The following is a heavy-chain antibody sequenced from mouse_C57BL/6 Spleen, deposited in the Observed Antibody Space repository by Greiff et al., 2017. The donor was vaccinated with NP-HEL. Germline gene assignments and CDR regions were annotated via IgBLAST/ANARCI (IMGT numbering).Heavy chain of an antibody. V-gene: IGHV1-53*01. CDR3: ARWPYYYGSSPAWFAY. J-gene: IGHJ3*01. D-gene: IGHD1-1*01. CDR1: GYTFTSYW. Sequence: QVQLQQPGTELVKPGASVKLSCKASGYTFTSYWMHWVKQRPGQGLEWIGNINPSNGGTNYNEKFKSKATLTVDKSSSTAYMQLSSLTSEDSAVYYCARWPYYYGSSPAWFAYWGQGTLVTVSA. CDR2: INPSNGGT.